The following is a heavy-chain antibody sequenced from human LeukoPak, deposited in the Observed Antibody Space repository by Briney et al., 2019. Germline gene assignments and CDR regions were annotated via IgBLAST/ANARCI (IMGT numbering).Heavy chain of an antibody. CDR1: GGSISSYY. V-gene: IGHV4-4*07. CDR3: ARECCPGSYYDSSGYYYGGYYYYYMDV. CDR2: IYTSGST. J-gene: IGHJ6*03. Sequence: PSETLSLTCTVSGGSISSYYWSWIRQPAGKGLEWIGRIYTSGSTNYNPSLKSRVTMSVDTSKNQFSLKLSSVTAADTAVYYCARECCPGSYYDSSGYYYGGYYYYYMDVWGKGTTVTISS. D-gene: IGHD3-22*01.